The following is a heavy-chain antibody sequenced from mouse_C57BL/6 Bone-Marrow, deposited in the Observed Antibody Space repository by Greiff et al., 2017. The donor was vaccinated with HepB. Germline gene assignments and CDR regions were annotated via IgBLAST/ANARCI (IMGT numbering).Heavy chain of an antibody. Sequence: VQLQQSGPELVKPGASVKISCKASGYTFTDYYMNWVKQSHGKSLEWIGDINPNNGGTSYNQKFKGKATLTVDKSSSTAYMELRSLTSEDSAVYYCARSGYYYGSRTGAMDYWGQGTSVTVSS. V-gene: IGHV1-26*01. J-gene: IGHJ4*01. CDR2: INPNNGGT. CDR3: ARSGYYYGSRTGAMDY. CDR1: GYTFTDYY. D-gene: IGHD1-1*01.